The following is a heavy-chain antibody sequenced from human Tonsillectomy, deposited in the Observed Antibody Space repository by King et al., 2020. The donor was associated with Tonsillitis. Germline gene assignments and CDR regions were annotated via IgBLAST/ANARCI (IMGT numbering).Heavy chain of an antibody. CDR2: IYYSGST. CDR3: ARRSSSSWYRAPRFDP. Sequence: LQLQESGPGLVKPSETLSLTCTVSGGSISSSSYYWGWIRQPPGKGLERIGSIYYSGSTYYNPSLKSRVTISVDTSKNQFSLKLSSVTAADTAVYYCARRSSSSWYRAPRFDPWGQGTLVTVSS. J-gene: IGHJ5*02. CDR1: GGSISSSSYY. D-gene: IGHD6-13*01. V-gene: IGHV4-39*01.